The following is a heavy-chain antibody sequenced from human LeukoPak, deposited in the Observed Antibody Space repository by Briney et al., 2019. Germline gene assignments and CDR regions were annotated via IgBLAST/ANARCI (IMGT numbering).Heavy chain of an antibody. Sequence: GGSLRLSCVASGFIFSNHAMHWVRQAPGKGLEWVAIISSDGRNAYYADSVRGRFSISRDNSKNTVYLQMNTLRSGDTAMYYCTKDRSQEAIYKGALDVWGQGTTVTVSS. CDR1: GFIFSNHA. J-gene: IGHJ6*02. CDR2: ISSDGRNA. V-gene: IGHV3-30*04. D-gene: IGHD5-24*01. CDR3: TKDRSQEAIYKGALDV.